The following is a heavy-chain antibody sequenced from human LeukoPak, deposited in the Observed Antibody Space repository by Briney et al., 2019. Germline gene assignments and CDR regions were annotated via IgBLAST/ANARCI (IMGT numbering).Heavy chain of an antibody. CDR2: INPNSGGT. CDR3: ASTNSGWTTYYYYYYMDV. D-gene: IGHD6-19*01. CDR1: GYTFTSYG. Sequence: ASVKVSCKASGYTFTSYGISCVRPAPGQGREWMGWINPNSGGTNYAQKLQSRVTTTRDTSISTAYMELSRLRSDDTAVYYCASTNSGWTTYYYYYYMDVWGKGTTVTISS. V-gene: IGHV1-2*02. J-gene: IGHJ6*03.